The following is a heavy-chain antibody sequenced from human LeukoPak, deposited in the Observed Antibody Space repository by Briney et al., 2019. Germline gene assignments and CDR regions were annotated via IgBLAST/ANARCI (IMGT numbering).Heavy chain of an antibody. CDR1: GGSFSGYY. Sequence: SETLSLTCAVYGGSFSGYYWSWIRQPPGKGLEWIGEINHSGSTNYSPSLKSRVTISVDTSKNQFSLKLSSVTAADTAAYYCARGLSPRINMVRGVRPPFRGVFDYWGQGTLVTVSS. CDR2: INHSGST. CDR3: ARGLSPRINMVRGVRPPFRGVFDY. J-gene: IGHJ4*02. D-gene: IGHD3-10*01. V-gene: IGHV4-34*01.